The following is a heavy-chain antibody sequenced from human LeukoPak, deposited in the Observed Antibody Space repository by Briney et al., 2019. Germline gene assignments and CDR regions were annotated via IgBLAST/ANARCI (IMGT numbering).Heavy chain of an antibody. V-gene: IGHV4-59*01. J-gene: IGHJ6*03. CDR3: AGEVATDRYYYYYMDV. Sequence: PSETLSLTCTVSGGSISSYYWSWIRQPPGKGLEWIGYIYYSGSTNYNPSLKSRVTISVDTSKKQFSLKLSSVTAADTAVYYCAGEVATDRYYYYYMDVWGKGTTVTISS. CDR1: GGSISSYY. CDR2: IYYSGST. D-gene: IGHD5-12*01.